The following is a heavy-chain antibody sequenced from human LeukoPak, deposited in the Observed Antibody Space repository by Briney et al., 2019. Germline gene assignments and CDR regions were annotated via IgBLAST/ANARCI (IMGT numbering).Heavy chain of an antibody. J-gene: IGHJ4*02. CDR2: INPISGGT. V-gene: IGHV1-2*02. D-gene: IGHD6-19*01. Sequence: GASVKVSCKASGYTFTDYHMHWVRQAPGQGLEWMGWINPISGGTGYAQKFQGRVTMTRDTSISTAYMELSRLRSDDTAVYYCARDYASGWFLIWGLGTLVTVSS. CDR1: GYTFTDYH. CDR3: ARDYASGWFLI.